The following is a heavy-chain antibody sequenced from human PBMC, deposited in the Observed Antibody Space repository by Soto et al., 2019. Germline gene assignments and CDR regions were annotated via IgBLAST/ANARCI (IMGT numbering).Heavy chain of an antibody. CDR1: GFTFSSYA. Sequence: EVQLLESGGGLVQPGGSLRLSCAASGFTFSSYAMSWVRQAPGKGLEWVSAISGSGGSTYYADSVKGRFTISRDNSKNTLYLKMNSLRAEDTAVYYCAKETTRVPDYYYYMDVWGKGTTVTVSS. CDR2: ISGSGGST. D-gene: IGHD4-17*01. J-gene: IGHJ6*03. V-gene: IGHV3-23*01. CDR3: AKETTRVPDYYYYMDV.